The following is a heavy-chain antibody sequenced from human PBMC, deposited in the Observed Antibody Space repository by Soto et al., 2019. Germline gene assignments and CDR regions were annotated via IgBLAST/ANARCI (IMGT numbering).Heavy chain of an antibody. CDR3: ARESCSGGSCYFWFDP. CDR1: GFTFSSYA. V-gene: IGHV3-30-3*01. J-gene: IGHJ5*02. Sequence: PGGSLRLSCAASGFTFSSYAMHWVRQAPGKGLEWVAVISYDGSNKYYADSVKGRFTISRDNSKNTLYLQMNSLRAEDTAVYYCARESCSGGSCYFWFDPWGQGT. D-gene: IGHD2-15*01. CDR2: ISYDGSNK.